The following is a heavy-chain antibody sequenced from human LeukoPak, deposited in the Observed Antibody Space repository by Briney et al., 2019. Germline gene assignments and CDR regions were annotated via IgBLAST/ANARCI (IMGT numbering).Heavy chain of an antibody. CDR2: VSADGTT. V-gene: IGHV4-59*08. Sequence: TSEPLSLTCSVPGDSVTSSYWNWIRQPPGKGLEWIGYVSADGTTNYSPSLRSRLIIPVGTAKNDISLILKSVTAADTAIYYCARLDCVLEGCYHHWGRGTLVTGAS. CDR1: GDSVTSSY. D-gene: IGHD2-15*01. J-gene: IGHJ4*02. CDR3: ARLDCVLEGCYHH.